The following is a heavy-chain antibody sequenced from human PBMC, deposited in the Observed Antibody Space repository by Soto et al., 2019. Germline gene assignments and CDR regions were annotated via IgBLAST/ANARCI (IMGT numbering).Heavy chain of an antibody. CDR2: ISYDGSNK. Sequence: PGGSLILSCAASGFTFSSYSMHWVRQAPGKGLEWVAVISYDGSNKYYADSVKGRFTISRDNSKNTLYLQMNSLKTEDTAIYYCTTRGYSYVGANYWGQGTLVTVSS. J-gene: IGHJ4*02. D-gene: IGHD5-18*01. V-gene: IGHV3-30-3*01. CDR3: TTRGYSYVGANY. CDR1: GFTFSSYS.